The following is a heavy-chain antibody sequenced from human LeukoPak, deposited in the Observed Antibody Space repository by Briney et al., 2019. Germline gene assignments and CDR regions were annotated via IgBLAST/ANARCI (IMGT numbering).Heavy chain of an antibody. D-gene: IGHD3-22*01. J-gene: IGHJ4*02. Sequence: PSETLSLTCIVSGYSITSGYYWGWIRQPPGKGLEWIGSIYYSGSTYYNPSLKSRVTISVDTSKNQFSLKLSSVTAADTAVYYCARLGQYYDGSGYSGYFDYWGQGTLVTVSS. CDR1: GYSITSGYY. CDR3: ARLGQYYDGSGYSGYFDY. V-gene: IGHV4-38-2*02. CDR2: IYYSGST.